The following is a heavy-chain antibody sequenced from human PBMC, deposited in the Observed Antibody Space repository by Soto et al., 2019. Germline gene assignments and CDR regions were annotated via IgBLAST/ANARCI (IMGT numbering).Heavy chain of an antibody. CDR2: IYDTGISGYTPST. Sequence: PTETLSLTGTVSVGSITSSYWSWIRRPPGTGLQWIAYIYDTGISGYTPSTSYNPSLKSRVTMSVDTSKSQFSLKLTSVTAADTAVYYCARGEDAFFYYGLDVWGQGITVTVSS. CDR1: VGSITSSY. V-gene: IGHV4-59*01. CDR3: ARGEDAFFYYGLDV. J-gene: IGHJ6*02.